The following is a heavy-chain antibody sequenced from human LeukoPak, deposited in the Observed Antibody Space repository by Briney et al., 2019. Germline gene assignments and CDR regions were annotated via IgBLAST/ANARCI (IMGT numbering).Heavy chain of an antibody. CDR2: ISYDGSNK. J-gene: IGHJ4*02. Sequence: GGSLRLSCAASGFTFSSYAMHWVRQAPGKGLEWVAVISYDGSNKYYADSAKGRFTISRDNSKNTLYLQMNSLRAEDTAVYYCARAPYSKSFDYWGQGTLVTVSS. CDR3: ARAPYSKSFDY. D-gene: IGHD4-4*01. V-gene: IGHV3-30-3*01. CDR1: GFTFSSYA.